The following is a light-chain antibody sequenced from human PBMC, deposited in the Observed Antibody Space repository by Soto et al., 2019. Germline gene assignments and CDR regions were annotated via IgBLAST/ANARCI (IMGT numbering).Light chain of an antibody. V-gene: IGKV1-39*01. J-gene: IGKJ3*01. CDR1: QSISTY. CDR2: AAS. Sequence: DIQMTQSPSSLSASVGDRVTITCRASQSISTYLNWYQQKPGKVPKVLICAASSLQTGVPSRFSGSGSGTDFTLTITSLQPEDFATYYCQQSYSSPRVSFGPGTKVEI. CDR3: QQSYSSPRVS.